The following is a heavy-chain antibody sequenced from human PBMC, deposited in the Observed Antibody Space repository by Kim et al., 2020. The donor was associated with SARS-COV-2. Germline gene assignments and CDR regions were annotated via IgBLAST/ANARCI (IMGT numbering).Heavy chain of an antibody. V-gene: IGHV1-69*13. CDR3: ASVLSPREFGDFGPGS. D-gene: IGHD2-21*02. CDR2: IIPDFGPP. CDR1: GGTFSSYG. J-gene: IGHJ5*02. Sequence: SVKVSCKSSGGTFSSYGISWVRQAPGQGLEWLGQIIPDFGPPMYAQKFQGRVAITADESTSTAYLDLRSLRFEDTAVYYCASVLSPREFGDFGPGSWGQGALVTVSS.